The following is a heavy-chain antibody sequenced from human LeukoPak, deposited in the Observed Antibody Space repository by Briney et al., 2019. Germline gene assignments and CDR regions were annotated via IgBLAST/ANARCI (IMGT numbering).Heavy chain of an antibody. J-gene: IGHJ4*02. V-gene: IGHV3-9*03. D-gene: IGHD2-2*01. CDR2: ISCNSGSI. CDR3: ERISNEADLIDY. CDR1: GFTFYDYG. Sequence: SLRLSCAASGFTFYDYGMHWVRQAPGKGLEWVSGISCNSGSITYALSVRGRFTISRDNAKNSLFLQMNSLRAEAMALYYCERISNEADLIDYWGQGTLVTVSS.